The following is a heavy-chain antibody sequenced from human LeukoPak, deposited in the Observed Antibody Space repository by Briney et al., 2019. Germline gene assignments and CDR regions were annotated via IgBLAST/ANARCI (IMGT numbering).Heavy chain of an antibody. CDR1: GYTFTSYD. V-gene: IGHV1-8*01. J-gene: IGHJ4*02. D-gene: IGHD3-10*01. CDR3: ARTYYGSGSYYGY. Sequence: ASVMVSCKASGYTFTSYDINWVRQATGRGLEWMGWMNPNSGNTGYAQKFQGRVTMTRNTSISTAYMELSSLRSEDTAVYYCARTYYGSGSYYGYWGQGILVTVSS. CDR2: MNPNSGNT.